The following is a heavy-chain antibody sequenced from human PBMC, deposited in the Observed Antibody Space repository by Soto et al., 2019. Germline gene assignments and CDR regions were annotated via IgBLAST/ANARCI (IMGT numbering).Heavy chain of an antibody. CDR3: ARSSVGGSRSYPFDY. V-gene: IGHV4-59*08. CDR2: IYYSGST. Sequence: PSDPLSPTSTASGRTISTCHWGPFPQPPGKGLEWIGYIYYSGSTNYNPSLKSRLTISVDTSKNQFSLKLSSVTAADTAVYYCARSSVGGSRSYPFDYWGQGTLVTVS. CDR1: GRTISTCH. J-gene: IGHJ4*02. D-gene: IGHD3-10*01.